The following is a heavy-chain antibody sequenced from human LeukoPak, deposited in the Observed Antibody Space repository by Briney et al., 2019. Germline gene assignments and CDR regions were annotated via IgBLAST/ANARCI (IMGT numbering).Heavy chain of an antibody. CDR3: ARVYCSGGSCYSSTFDY. D-gene: IGHD2-15*01. Sequence: PSETLSLTCAVSGGSISSGAYSWSWIRQPPGKGLEWIGYIYHSGSTYYNPSLKSRVTISVDRSKNQFSLKLSSVTAADTAVYYCARVYCSGGSCYSSTFDYWGQGTLVTVSS. V-gene: IGHV4-30-2*01. CDR1: GGSISSGAYS. CDR2: IYHSGST. J-gene: IGHJ4*02.